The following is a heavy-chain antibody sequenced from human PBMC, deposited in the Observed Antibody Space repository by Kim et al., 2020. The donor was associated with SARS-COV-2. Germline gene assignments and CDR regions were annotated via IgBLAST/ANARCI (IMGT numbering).Heavy chain of an antibody. CDR1: GGSISNSFNY. V-gene: IGHV4-39*01. D-gene: IGHD3-22*01. CDR2: VYHSGST. Sequence: SETLSLTCTVSGGSISNSFNYWGWIRQRPGKGRKGIGSVYHSGSTYDSPSLKSRVTVSVDTSKNQFSLKVTSVPAADTAVYFCARLPHDSSGYVDCGGQGILVTVSS. CDR3: ARLPHDSSGYVDC. J-gene: IGHJ4*02.